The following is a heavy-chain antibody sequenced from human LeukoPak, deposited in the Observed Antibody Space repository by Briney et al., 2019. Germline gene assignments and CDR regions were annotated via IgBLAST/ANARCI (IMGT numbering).Heavy chain of an antibody. CDR2: IYYSGST. Sequence: SETLSLTCTVSGGSISSYYWSWIRQPPGKGLEWIGYIYYSGSTNYNPSLKSRVTISVDTSKNQFSLKLSSVTAAHTAVYYCARRSAGGIALDYWGQGTLVTVSS. V-gene: IGHV4-59*08. D-gene: IGHD6-13*01. CDR1: GGSISSYY. J-gene: IGHJ4*02. CDR3: ARRSAGGIALDY.